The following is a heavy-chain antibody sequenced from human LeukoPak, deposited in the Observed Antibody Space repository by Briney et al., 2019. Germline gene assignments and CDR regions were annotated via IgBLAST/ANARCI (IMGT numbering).Heavy chain of an antibody. CDR1: GFTFSSYG. J-gene: IGHJ4*02. CDR2: TSPDEGIK. CDR3: TRDPILGAPDYFDY. Sequence: GSLLLSCAASGFTFSSYGMHWVRQAPGKGLEWVAVTSPDEGIKFYGDSVKGRFTISRDNSKNTMYLQMNNLREEDTAVYYCTRDPILGAPDYFDYWGQGTLATVSS. D-gene: IGHD1-26*01. V-gene: IGHV3-30*03.